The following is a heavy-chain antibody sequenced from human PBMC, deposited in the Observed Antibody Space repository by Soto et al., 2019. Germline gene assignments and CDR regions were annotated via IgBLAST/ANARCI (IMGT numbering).Heavy chain of an antibody. CDR3: ARAARTIVVVTASAFDI. CDR1: GGSFSGYY. D-gene: IGHD2-21*02. J-gene: IGHJ3*02. CDR2: INHSGST. Sequence: SETLSLTCAVYGGSFSGYYWSWIRQPPGKGLEWIGEINHSGSTNYNPSLKSQVTISVDTPKNQFSLKLSSVTAADTAVYYCARAARTIVVVTASAFDIWGQGTMVTVSS. V-gene: IGHV4-34*01.